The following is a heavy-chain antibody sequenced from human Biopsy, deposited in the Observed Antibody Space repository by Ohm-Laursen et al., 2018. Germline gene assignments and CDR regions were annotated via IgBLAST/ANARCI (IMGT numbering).Heavy chain of an antibody. CDR3: AKHGSGWTGDDALHI. V-gene: IGHV4-59*08. D-gene: IGHD6-19*01. CDR1: GGSISGSS. CDR2: ISYSGST. Sequence: GTLSLTCPVSGGSISGSSWSWIRQAPGRGLEWVGYISYSGSTSNNPSLKSRITISADTSKNQISLKVTSVTAADTAVYYCAKHGSGWTGDDALHIWGQGTMVTVSS. J-gene: IGHJ3*02.